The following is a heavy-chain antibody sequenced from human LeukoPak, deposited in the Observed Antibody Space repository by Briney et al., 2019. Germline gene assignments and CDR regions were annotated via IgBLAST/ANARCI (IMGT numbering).Heavy chain of an antibody. CDR1: GFTVSSNY. CDR2: IYSGGST. V-gene: IGHV3-53*01. J-gene: IGHJ4*02. Sequence: GGSLRLSCAASGFTVSSNYMSWVRQAPGKGLEWVSVIYSGGSTYYAESVKGRFTISRDNSKNTLYLQMNSLRAEDTAVYYCAREVVVVGATGGGFDYWGQGTLVTVSS. D-gene: IGHD1-26*01. CDR3: AREVVVVGATGGGFDY.